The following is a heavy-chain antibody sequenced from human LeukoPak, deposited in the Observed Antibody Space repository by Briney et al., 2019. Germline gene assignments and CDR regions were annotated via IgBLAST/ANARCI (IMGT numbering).Heavy chain of an antibody. J-gene: IGHJ4*02. D-gene: IGHD6-6*01. CDR3: ARDGVAAPLPRNYFDY. CDR1: GYTFTSYG. Sequence: ASVKVSCKASGYTFTSYGISWVRQAPGQGLEWMGWIGAYNGNTNYAQKLQGRVTMTTDTSTSTAYMELRSLRSDDTAVYYCARDGVAAPLPRNYFDYWGQGTLVTVSS. V-gene: IGHV1-18*01. CDR2: IGAYNGNT.